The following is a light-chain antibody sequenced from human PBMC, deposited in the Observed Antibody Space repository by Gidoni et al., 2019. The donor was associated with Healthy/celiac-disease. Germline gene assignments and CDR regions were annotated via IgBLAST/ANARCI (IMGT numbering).Light chain of an antibody. J-gene: IGKJ4*01. Sequence: EIVLTQSPGTLSLSPGERATLSCRASQSVSSSYLAWYQQKPGQAPRLLIDGASSSATGIPDRFSGSGSGTDFTLTISRLEPEAFSVYYCQQYGSSSLTFXGXTKVEIK. V-gene: IGKV3-20*01. CDR1: QSVSSSY. CDR2: GAS. CDR3: QQYGSSSLT.